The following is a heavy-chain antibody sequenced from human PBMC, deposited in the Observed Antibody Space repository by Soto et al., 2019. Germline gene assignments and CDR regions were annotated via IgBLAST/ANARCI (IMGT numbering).Heavy chain of an antibody. CDR1: GGTFSSYA. CDR3: ARGSTRYDYGDYDAFDI. CDR2: IIPIFGTA. J-gene: IGHJ3*02. D-gene: IGHD4-17*01. V-gene: IGHV1-69*13. Sequence: SVKVSCKASGGTFSSYAISWVRQAPGQGLEWMGGIIPIFGTAIYAQKFQGRVTITADESTSTAYMELSSLRSEDTAVYYCARGSTRYDYGDYDAFDIWGQGTMVTVSS.